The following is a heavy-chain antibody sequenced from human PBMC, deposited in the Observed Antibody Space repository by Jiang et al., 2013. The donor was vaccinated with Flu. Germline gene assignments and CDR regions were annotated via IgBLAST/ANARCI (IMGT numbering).Heavy chain of an antibody. CDR3: ARGHYDFRIDP. CDR2: IYYSGST. CDR1: GGSVSSGSYY. D-gene: IGHD3-3*01. V-gene: IGHV4-61*01. J-gene: IGHJ5*02. Sequence: LLKPSETLSLTCTVSGGSVSSGSYYWSWIRQPPGKGLEWIGYIYYSGSTNYNPSLKSRVTISVDTSKNQFSLKLSSVTAADTAVYYCARGHYDFRIDPWGQGTLVTVSS.